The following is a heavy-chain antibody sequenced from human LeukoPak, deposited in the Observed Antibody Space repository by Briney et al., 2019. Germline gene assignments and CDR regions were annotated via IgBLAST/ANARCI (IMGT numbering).Heavy chain of an antibody. V-gene: IGHV3-30*02. CDR2: IRSDGSNK. D-gene: IGHD3-16*02. Sequence: PGGSLRLSCAASGFTFSSYGMHWVRQAPGKGLEWVAFIRSDGSNKYYADSVKGRFTISRDNSKNTLYLQMNSLRAEDTAVYYCATASRLSYDTFDIWGQGTVVTVSS. CDR1: GFTFSSYG. CDR3: ATASRLSYDTFDI. J-gene: IGHJ3*02.